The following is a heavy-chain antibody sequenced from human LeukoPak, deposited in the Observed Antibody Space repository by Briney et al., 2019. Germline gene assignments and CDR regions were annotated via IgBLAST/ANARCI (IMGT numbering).Heavy chain of an antibody. V-gene: IGHV1-2*02. CDR1: GYTFTGYY. CDR2: INPNSGGT. J-gene: IGHJ5*02. CDR3: ARGAADYDILTGSNWFDP. D-gene: IGHD3-9*01. Sequence: ASVKASCKASGYTFTGYYMHWVRQAPGQGLEWMGWINPNSGGTNYAQKFQGRVTMTRNTSISTAYMELSSLRSEDTAVYYCARGAADYDILTGSNWFDPWGQGTLVTVSS.